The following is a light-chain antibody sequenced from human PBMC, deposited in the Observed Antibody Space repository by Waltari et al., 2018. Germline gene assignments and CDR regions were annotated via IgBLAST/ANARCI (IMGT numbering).Light chain of an antibody. CDR1: NGDVGGYYY. Sequence: ISCTGINGDVGGYYYVSWYQQYPGKAPKLLIYDVSHRPSGVSSRFSASKSGNTASLTISGLQTEDEADYYCTSYRSTNTRVIFGGGTKLAVL. CDR3: TSYRSTNTRVI. CDR2: DVS. J-gene: IGLJ2*01. V-gene: IGLV2-14*03.